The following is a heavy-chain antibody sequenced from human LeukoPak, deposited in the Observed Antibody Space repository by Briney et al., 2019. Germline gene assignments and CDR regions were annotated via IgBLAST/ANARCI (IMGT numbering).Heavy chain of an antibody. CDR1: GGSFSGYY. CDR2: INHSGST. CDR3: ASSRYSWNWRYNWFDP. Sequence: SETLSLTCAVYGGSFSGYYWSWIRQPPGKGLEWIGEINHSGSTNYNPSLKSRVTISVDTSRNQFSLKLSSVTAADTAVYYCASSRYSWNWRYNWFDPWGQGTLVTVSS. V-gene: IGHV4-34*01. J-gene: IGHJ5*02. D-gene: IGHD1-7*01.